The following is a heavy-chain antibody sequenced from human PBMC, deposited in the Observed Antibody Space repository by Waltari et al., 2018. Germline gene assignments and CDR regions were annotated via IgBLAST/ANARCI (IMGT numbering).Heavy chain of an antibody. CDR1: GFTFSSYA. J-gene: IGHJ4*02. V-gene: IGHV3-23*01. Sequence: EVQLLESGGGLVQPGGSLRLSCAASGFTFSSYAMSWVRQAPGKGLGGVAAIRGSGGRTYYAAPWKGRFTIARDNAKNTLYLQMNSLRAEDTAVYYCAKVEGSSPYLDYWGQGTLVTVSS. CDR2: IRGSGGRT. D-gene: IGHD6-13*01. CDR3: AKVEGSSPYLDY.